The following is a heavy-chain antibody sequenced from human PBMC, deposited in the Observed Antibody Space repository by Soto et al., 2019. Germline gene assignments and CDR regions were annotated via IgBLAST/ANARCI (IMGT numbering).Heavy chain of an antibody. Sequence: EVQLLESGGGLVQPGGSLRLSCAASGFTFNTFEMSWVRQAPGRGLEWVSFISDDGSRTYYADAVKGRFTISRDNSKYTLXLQMNSLTVEDTAVYACVKGGWLDFWGQGTLVTVSS. CDR3: VKGGWLDF. CDR2: ISDDGSRT. CDR1: GFTFNTFE. V-gene: IGHV3-23*01. J-gene: IGHJ5*01. D-gene: IGHD3-16*01.